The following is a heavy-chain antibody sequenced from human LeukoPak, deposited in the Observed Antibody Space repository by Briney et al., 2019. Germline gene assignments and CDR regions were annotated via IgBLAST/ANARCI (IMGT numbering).Heavy chain of an antibody. CDR3: ARPITALGSGSYPGDADAFDI. CDR1: GFTVSSNY. Sequence: GGSLRLSCAASGFTVSSNYMSWVRQAPGKGLEWVSVIYSGGSTYYADSVKGRFTISRDNSKNTLYLQMNSLRAEDTAVYYCARPITALGSGSYPGDADAFDIWGQGTMVTVSS. CDR2: IYSGGST. D-gene: IGHD3-10*01. J-gene: IGHJ3*02. V-gene: IGHV3-66*01.